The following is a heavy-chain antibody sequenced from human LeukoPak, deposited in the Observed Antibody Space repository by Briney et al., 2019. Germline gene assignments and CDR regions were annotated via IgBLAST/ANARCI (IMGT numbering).Heavy chain of an antibody. Sequence: GGSLRLSCAAPGFTFSSYWMSWVRQAPGKGLEWVANIKQDGSEKYYVDSVKGRFTISRDNAKNSLYLQMNSLRAEDTAVYYCARDGDFWSGYYDYWGQGTLVTVSS. CDR3: ARDGDFWSGYYDY. CDR2: IKQDGSEK. V-gene: IGHV3-7*01. D-gene: IGHD3-3*01. J-gene: IGHJ4*02. CDR1: GFTFSSYW.